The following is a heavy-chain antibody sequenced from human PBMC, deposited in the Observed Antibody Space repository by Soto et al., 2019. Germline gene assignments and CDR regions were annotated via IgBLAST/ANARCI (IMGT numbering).Heavy chain of an antibody. CDR1: GGAFIRYG. Sequence: QVQLVQSGAEVKKPGSSVKVSCTASGGAFIRYGISWVRQAPGQGLEWMGGIIPIFGSPNYAQRFKGRVTVSADISTNPAYMTLSSLKSDDTAVYYCAGQTNDQADYYTGMEVWGQGTPVTVSS. CDR3: AGQTNDQADYYTGMEV. J-gene: IGHJ6*02. D-gene: IGHD2-8*01. V-gene: IGHV1-69*06. CDR2: IIPIFGSP.